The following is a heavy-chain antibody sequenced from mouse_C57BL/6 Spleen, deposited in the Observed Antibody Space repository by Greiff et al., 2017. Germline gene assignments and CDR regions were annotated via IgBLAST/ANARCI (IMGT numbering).Heavy chain of an antibody. Sequence: QVQLQQSGPELVKPGASVKISCKASGYAFSSSWMNWVKQRPGKGLEWIGRIYPGDGATNYNGKFKGKATLTADKSSSTAYMQLSSLTSEDSAVYFCAREAGWLLRFAYWGQGTLVTVSA. CDR2: IYPGDGAT. CDR3: AREAGWLLRFAY. D-gene: IGHD2-3*01. V-gene: IGHV1-82*01. J-gene: IGHJ3*01. CDR1: GYAFSSSW.